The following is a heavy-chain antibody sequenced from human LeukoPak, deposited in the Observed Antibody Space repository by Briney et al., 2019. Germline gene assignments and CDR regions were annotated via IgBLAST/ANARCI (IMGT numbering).Heavy chain of an antibody. J-gene: IGHJ6*03. D-gene: IGHD2/OR15-2a*01. CDR2: IYYGGST. V-gene: IGHV4-59*01. CDR1: GGSISSYY. Sequence: SETLSLTCTFSGGSISSYYWSWIRQPPGKGLEWIGYIYYGGSTNYNPSLKSRVTISLDTSKNQFSLKLSSVTAADTAVYYCARNIGYYYMDVWGKGTTVTVSS. CDR3: ARNIGYYYMDV.